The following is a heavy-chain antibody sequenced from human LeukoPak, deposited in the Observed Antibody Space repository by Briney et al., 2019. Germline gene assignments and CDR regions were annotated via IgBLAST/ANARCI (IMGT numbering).Heavy chain of an antibody. CDR1: GGSISSSNW. CDR2: IYHSGST. J-gene: IGHJ1*01. Sequence: SGTLSLTCAVSGGSISSSNWWSWVRQPPGKGLEWIGEIYHSGSTNYNPSLKSRVTISVDTSKNQFSLKLSSVTAADTAVYYCAIRYYDILTGYYPAEYFQHWGQGTLVTVSS. CDR3: AIRYYDILTGYYPAEYFQH. V-gene: IGHV4-4*02. D-gene: IGHD3-9*01.